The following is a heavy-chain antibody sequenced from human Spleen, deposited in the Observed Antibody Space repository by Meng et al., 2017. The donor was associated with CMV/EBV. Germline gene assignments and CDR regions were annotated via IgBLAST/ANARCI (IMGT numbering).Heavy chain of an antibody. CDR1: GGSISVSSFY. CDR2: VYYYGST. CDR3: ARHPLN. Sequence: QVQLQESGPGLVKPSETLSLTCTVSGGSISVSSFYWGWIRQTPGKGLEWIGSVYYYGSTYYNPSLKSRVSISVDTSRNQFSLNLSSVTAADTAIYYCARHPLNWGQGTLVTVSS. J-gene: IGHJ4*02. V-gene: IGHV4-39*01.